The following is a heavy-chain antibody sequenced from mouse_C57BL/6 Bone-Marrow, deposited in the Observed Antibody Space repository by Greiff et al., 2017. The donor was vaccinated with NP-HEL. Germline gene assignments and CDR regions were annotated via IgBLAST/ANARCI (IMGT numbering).Heavy chain of an antibody. Sequence: QVQLQQSGAELAKPGASVKLSCKASGYTFTSYWMHWVKQRPGQGLEWIGYINPSSGYTKYNQKFKDKATLTADKSSSTAYMQLSSLTSEDSAVYYCASHSNWQAWFAYWGQGTLVTVSA. V-gene: IGHV1-7*01. D-gene: IGHD2-5*01. J-gene: IGHJ3*01. CDR3: ASHSNWQAWFAY. CDR1: GYTFTSYW. CDR2: INPSSGYT.